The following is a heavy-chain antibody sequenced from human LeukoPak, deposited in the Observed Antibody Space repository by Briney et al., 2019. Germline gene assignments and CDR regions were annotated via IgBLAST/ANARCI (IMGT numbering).Heavy chain of an antibody. CDR2: ISAYNGNT. Sequence: ASVKVSCKASGYTFTSYGISWVRQAPGQGLEWMGWISAYNGNTNYAQKLQGRVTMTTDTSTSTAYMELRSLRSDDTAVYYCARDDKQTYYYGSGSLDIWGQGTMVTVSS. CDR1: GYTFTSYG. J-gene: IGHJ3*02. CDR3: ARDDKQTYYYGSGSLDI. V-gene: IGHV1-18*01. D-gene: IGHD3-10*01.